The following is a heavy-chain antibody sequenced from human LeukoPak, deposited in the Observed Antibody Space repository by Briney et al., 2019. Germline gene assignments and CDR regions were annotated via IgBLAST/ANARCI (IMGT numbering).Heavy chain of an antibody. CDR2: INPNSGGT. J-gene: IGHJ5*02. CDR1: GYTFTGYY. CDR3: ASAPRLLWFGELKLGENWFDP. V-gene: IGHV1-2*02. D-gene: IGHD3-10*01. Sequence: ASVKVSCKASGYTFTGYYMHWVRQAPGQGLEWMGWINPNSGGTNYAQKFQGRVTMTRDTSISTAYMELSRLRSDDTAVYYCASAPRLLWFGELKLGENWFDPWGQGTLVTVSS.